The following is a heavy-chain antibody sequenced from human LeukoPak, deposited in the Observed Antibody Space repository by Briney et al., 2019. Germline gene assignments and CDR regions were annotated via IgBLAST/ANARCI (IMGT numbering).Heavy chain of an antibody. D-gene: IGHD6-6*01. Sequence: GGSLRLSCAASGFTFNTYAMSWVRQAPWERLQWVSGISDSGGNTYYADSVRGRFTISRDNSKNTLYLQMNSPRAEDTAVYYCARHRSSWLIDYWGQGTLVTVSS. CDR2: ISDSGGNT. CDR3: ARHRSSWLIDY. CDR1: GFTFNTYA. J-gene: IGHJ4*02. V-gene: IGHV3-23*01.